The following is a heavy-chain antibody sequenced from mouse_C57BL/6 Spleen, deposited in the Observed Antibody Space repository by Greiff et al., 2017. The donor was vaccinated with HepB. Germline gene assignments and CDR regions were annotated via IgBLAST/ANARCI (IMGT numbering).Heavy chain of an antibody. CDR2: ISSGSSTI. Sequence: EVKLVESGGGLVKPGGSLKLSCAASGFTFSDYGMPWVRQAPERGLEWVAYISSGSSTIYYADTVKGRFTISRDNAKNTLFLQMTSLRSEDTAMYYCARTNTDAMDYWGQGTSVTVSS. V-gene: IGHV5-17*01. J-gene: IGHJ4*01. CDR3: ARTNTDAMDY. CDR1: GFTFSDYG. D-gene: IGHD5-1-1*01.